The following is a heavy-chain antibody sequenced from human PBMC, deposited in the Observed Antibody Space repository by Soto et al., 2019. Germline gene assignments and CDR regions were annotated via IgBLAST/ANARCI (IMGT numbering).Heavy chain of an antibody. CDR2: IIPIFGTA. Sequence: EASVKVSCKASGGTFSSYAISWVRQAPGQGLEWMGGIIPIFGTANYAQKFQGRVTLTADESTSTAYMELSSLRSEDTAVYYCASLRYYYGSGSYYYYYYGMDVWGQGTTVTVS. V-gene: IGHV1-69*13. J-gene: IGHJ6*02. CDR1: GGTFSSYA. D-gene: IGHD3-10*01. CDR3: ASLRYYYGSGSYYYYYYGMDV.